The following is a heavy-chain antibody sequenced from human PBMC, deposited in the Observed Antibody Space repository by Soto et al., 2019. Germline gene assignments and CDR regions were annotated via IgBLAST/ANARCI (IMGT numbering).Heavy chain of an antibody. CDR3: ARCIAAAGTLS. Sequence: KGLEWMGIIYPADSDTRYSPSFQGQVTISADRSSSTAYLQWSSLKASDTAIYYCARCIAAAGTLSWVPGTLV. J-gene: IGHJ4*02. V-gene: IGHV5-51*01. CDR2: IYPADSDT. D-gene: IGHD6-13*01.